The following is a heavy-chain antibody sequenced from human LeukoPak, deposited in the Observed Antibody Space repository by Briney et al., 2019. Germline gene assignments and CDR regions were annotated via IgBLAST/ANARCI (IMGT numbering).Heavy chain of an antibody. CDR3: ATSESGRSWDWFAP. CDR1: GGSFRTYP. Sequence: SVKVSCKASGGSFRTYPISWVRQAPGQGLEWMGGLSQFFRRTNYTQKFQGRLTITTDESSSTAYMELSDLRSDDTAIYYCATSESGRSWDWFAPWGQGTLVTVSS. V-gene: IGHV1-69*05. D-gene: IGHD3-10*01. CDR2: LSQFFRRT. J-gene: IGHJ5*02.